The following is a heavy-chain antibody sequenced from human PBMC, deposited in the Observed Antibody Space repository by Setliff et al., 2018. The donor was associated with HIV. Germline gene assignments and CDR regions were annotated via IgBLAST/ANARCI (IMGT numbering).Heavy chain of an antibody. Sequence: TSETLSLTCTVSGGSFSSGNYYWTWIRQSPGKGLEWIGNIYNSGNTYYNPSLKSRLTISLDSSRDQFSLRLTSVTAADTAVYFCAREKHWNGPFDNWGQGRLVTVSS. V-gene: IGHV4-30-4*01. CDR3: AREKHWNGPFDN. CDR1: GGSFSSGNYY. CDR2: IYNSGNT. D-gene: IGHD1-1*01. J-gene: IGHJ4*02.